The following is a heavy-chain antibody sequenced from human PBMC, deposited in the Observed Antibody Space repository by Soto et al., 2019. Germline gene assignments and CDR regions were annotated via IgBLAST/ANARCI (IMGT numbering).Heavy chain of an antibody. Sequence: ASVKVSRKTSGYTFTSYYMHRVRLAPGQGLEWMGIINPSGGSTSYAQKFQGRVTMTRDTSTSTVYMELSSLRSEDTAVYYCARDPRYYYGSGTNWFDPWGQGTLVTVSS. CDR1: GYTFTSYY. J-gene: IGHJ5*02. V-gene: IGHV1-46*03. CDR2: INPSGGST. D-gene: IGHD3-10*01. CDR3: ARDPRYYYGSGTNWFDP.